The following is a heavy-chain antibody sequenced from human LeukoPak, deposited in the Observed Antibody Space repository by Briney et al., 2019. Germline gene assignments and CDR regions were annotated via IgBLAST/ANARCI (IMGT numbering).Heavy chain of an antibody. CDR2: IYTSGST. CDR1: GGSISSYY. V-gene: IGHV4-4*07. CDR3: ARTSIAAAGTQRYNWFAP. D-gene: IGHD6-25*01. J-gene: IGHJ5*02. Sequence: SETLSLTCTVSGGSISSYYWSWIRQPPGKGLEWIGRIYTSGSTNYKPSLKSRVTMSVDTSKNQFSLKVSSVSAADTAVFYCARTSIAAAGTQRYNWFAPWGQGTLVTVSS.